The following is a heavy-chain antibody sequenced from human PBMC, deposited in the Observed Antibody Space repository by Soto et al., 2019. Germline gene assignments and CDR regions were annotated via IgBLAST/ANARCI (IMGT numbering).Heavy chain of an antibody. CDR1: GFTFSSHA. CDR2: MSGSGDNT. D-gene: IGHD4-4*01. CDR3: AKGSYTNYNWFDP. V-gene: IGHV3-23*01. J-gene: IGHJ5*02. Sequence: EVQLLESGGGLVQPGGSLRLSCAASGFTFSSHAMSWVRQAPGKGLEWVSSMSGSGDNTYHADSVKGRFTVSRDNSKNTLYLQMNSMRVEDTAVYYFAKGSYTNYNWFDPWGQGTRVTVSS.